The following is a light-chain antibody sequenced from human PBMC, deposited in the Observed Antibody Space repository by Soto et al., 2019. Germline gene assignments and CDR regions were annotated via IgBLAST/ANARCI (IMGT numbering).Light chain of an antibody. V-gene: IGLV2-11*01. CDR3: CSYAGSPRYV. J-gene: IGLJ1*01. Sequence: QSALTQPRSVSGSLGQSVTISCTGTSSDVGTYNYVPWYQQHPGKAPKVMIYDVSERPSGVPDRFSGSKSGNTASLTISGLQAEDEADYYCCSYAGSPRYVLGTGTKVTVL. CDR2: DVS. CDR1: SSDVGTYNY.